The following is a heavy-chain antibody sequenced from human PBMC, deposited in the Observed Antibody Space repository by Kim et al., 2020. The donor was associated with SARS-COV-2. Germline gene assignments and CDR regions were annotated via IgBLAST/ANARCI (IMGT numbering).Heavy chain of an antibody. D-gene: IGHD3-10*01. CDR3: ARSGSGYFDP. J-gene: IGHJ5*02. Sequence: TIHYADSVKGRFTISRENAKNSLYLQMNSLRDEDTAVYYCARSGSGYFDPWGQGTLVTVSS. V-gene: IGHV3-48*02. CDR2: TI.